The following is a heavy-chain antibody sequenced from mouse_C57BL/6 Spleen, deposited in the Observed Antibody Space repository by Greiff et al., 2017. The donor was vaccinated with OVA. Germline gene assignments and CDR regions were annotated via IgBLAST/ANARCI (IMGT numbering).Heavy chain of an antibody. J-gene: IGHJ4*01. Sequence: VQLQQPGAELVRPGSSVKLSCKASGYTFTSYWMHWVKQRPIQGLEWIGNIDPSDSETHYNQKFKDKATLTVDKSSSTAYMQLSSLTSEDSAVYYCARGNYGSHYAMDYWGQGTSVTVSS. D-gene: IGHD1-1*01. CDR3: ARGNYGSHYAMDY. CDR2: IDPSDSET. CDR1: GYTFTSYW. V-gene: IGHV1-52*01.